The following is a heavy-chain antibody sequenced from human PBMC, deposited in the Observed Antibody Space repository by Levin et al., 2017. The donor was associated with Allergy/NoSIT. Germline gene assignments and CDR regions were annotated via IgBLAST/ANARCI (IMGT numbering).Heavy chain of an antibody. V-gene: IGHV3-20*04. CDR1: GFTFDDYG. CDR2: INWKGGRT. CDR3: ARDKGIAVAGGFDY. J-gene: IGHJ4*02. Sequence: ETLSLTCAASGFTFDDYGMNWVRQAPGKGLEWVSGINWKGGRTGYADSVKGRSTISRDNAKNSLYLQMNSLRAEDTALYYCARDKGIAVAGGFDYWGQGTLVTVSS. D-gene: IGHD6-19*01.